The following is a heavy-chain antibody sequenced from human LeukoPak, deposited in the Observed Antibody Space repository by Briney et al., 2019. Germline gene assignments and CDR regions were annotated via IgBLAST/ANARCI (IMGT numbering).Heavy chain of an antibody. D-gene: IGHD3-10*01. CDR3: AKNIGGLDY. J-gene: IGHJ4*02. CDR2: ISGSDGST. V-gene: IGHV3-23*01. CDR1: GFTFSNYG. Sequence: GGSLRLSCAASGFTFSNYGMNWVRQAPGKGLEWVSGISGSDGSTYHADSVKGRFTISRDNSKNTLYLQMNSLRGEDTAVYYCAKNIGGLDYWGQGTLVTVSS.